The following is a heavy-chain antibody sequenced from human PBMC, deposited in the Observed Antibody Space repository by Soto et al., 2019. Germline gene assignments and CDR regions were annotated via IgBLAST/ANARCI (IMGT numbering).Heavy chain of an antibody. V-gene: IGHV4-59*02. J-gene: IGHJ4*02. CDR1: GDSVTSHY. Sequence: SETLSLTCSFSGDSVTSHYLTWIRQSPEKGLEWIGYMHYTGFSHYNPSLKSRLTISVDRSKNQFTLQLTSVTVADTAVYYCARLSTEQKKPRGLFGVVITGYYFDDWGQGTLGTVSS. D-gene: IGHD3-3*01. CDR2: MHYTGFS. CDR3: ARLSTEQKKPRGLFGVVITGYYFDD.